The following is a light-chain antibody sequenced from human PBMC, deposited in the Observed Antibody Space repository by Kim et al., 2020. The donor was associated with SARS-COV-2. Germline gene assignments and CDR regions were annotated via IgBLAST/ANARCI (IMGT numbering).Light chain of an antibody. CDR3: NSRDSNDNVV. CDR1: SLSSYY. Sequence: VALGQTVRITCHGDSLSSYYATWYPQKPGQAPILVIYGKNNRPSGIPDRFSGSSSGNTASLTITGTQAGDEADYYCNSRDSNDNVVFGGGTQLTVL. V-gene: IGLV3-19*01. J-gene: IGLJ2*01. CDR2: GKN.